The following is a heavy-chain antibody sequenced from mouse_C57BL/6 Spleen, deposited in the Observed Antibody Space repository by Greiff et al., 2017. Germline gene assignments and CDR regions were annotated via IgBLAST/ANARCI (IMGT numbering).Heavy chain of an antibody. CDR2: IYPGDGDT. CDR3: ARGLTGEY. Sequence: QVQLQQSGPELVKPGASVKISCKASGYAFSSSWMNWVKQRPGQGLECIGRIYPGDGDTNYNGKFKGKATLTADKSSSTAYMQLSSLTSEDSAVSFCARGLTGEYWGQGTTLTVSS. D-gene: IGHD4-1*01. V-gene: IGHV1-82*01. CDR1: GYAFSSSW. J-gene: IGHJ2*01.